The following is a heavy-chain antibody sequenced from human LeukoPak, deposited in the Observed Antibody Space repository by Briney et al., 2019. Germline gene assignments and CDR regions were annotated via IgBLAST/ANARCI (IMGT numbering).Heavy chain of an antibody. CDR1: GFTFDDYA. D-gene: IGHD3-22*01. J-gene: IGHJ4*02. Sequence: PGRSLRLSCAASGFTFDDYARHWVRQAPGKGLEWVSGISWNSGSIGYADSVKGRFTISRDNTKNSLYLQMNSLRAEDTALYYCAKVRDSSGYYYHFDYWGQGTLVTVSS. CDR2: ISWNSGSI. V-gene: IGHV3-9*01. CDR3: AKVRDSSGYYYHFDY.